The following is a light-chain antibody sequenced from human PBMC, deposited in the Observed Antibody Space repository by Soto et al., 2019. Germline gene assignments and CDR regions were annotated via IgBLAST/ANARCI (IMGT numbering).Light chain of an antibody. V-gene: IGKV3-15*01. CDR1: QSVSSN. CDR3: QQRASWVT. CDR2: GAS. J-gene: IGKJ5*01. Sequence: EIVMTQSPATLSVSPGERATLSCRACQSVSSNLAWYQQKPGQAPRLLIYGASTRATGIPARFSGGGSDTDFTLTISSLEPEDSAVYYCQQRASWVTFGQGTRLEIK.